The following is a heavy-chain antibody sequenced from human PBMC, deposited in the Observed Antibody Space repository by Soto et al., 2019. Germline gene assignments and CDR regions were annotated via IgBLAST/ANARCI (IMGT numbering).Heavy chain of an antibody. CDR1: GGSISSSSYY. CDR2: IYYSGST. CDR3: ARLGLLTGGMDV. V-gene: IGHV4-39*01. J-gene: IGHJ6*02. D-gene: IGHD1-26*01. Sequence: SETLSLTCTVSGGSISSSSYYWGWIRQPPGKGLEWIGSIYYSGSTYYNPSLKSRVTISVDTSKNQFSLKLSSVTAADTAMYYCARLGLLTGGMDVWGQGTTVTVSS.